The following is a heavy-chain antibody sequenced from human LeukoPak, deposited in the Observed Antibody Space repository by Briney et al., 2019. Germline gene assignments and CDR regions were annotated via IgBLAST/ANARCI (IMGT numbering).Heavy chain of an antibody. CDR1: GFTFSGYA. CDR2: ISGSGGST. Sequence: TGGSLRLSCAASGFTFSGYAMSWVRQAPGKGLEWASAISGSGGSTYYADSVKGRFTISRENSKNTLYLQMNSLRAEDTAVYYCAKDVRYSSGWSLFDYWGQGTLVTVSS. CDR3: AKDVRYSSGWSLFDY. J-gene: IGHJ4*02. D-gene: IGHD6-19*01. V-gene: IGHV3-23*01.